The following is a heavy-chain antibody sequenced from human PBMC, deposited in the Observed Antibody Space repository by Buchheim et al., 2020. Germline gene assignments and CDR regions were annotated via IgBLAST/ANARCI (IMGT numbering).Heavy chain of an antibody. Sequence: EVQLLESGGGLVQPGGSLRLSCAASGFTFSSYAMSWVRQAPGKGLEWVSAISGSGGSTYYADSEKGRFTISRDNSKNTLYMQRNSLKAEDTAVYYCANRVHRNYGGGGYWGQGTL. CDR3: ANRVHRNYGGGGY. CDR1: GFTFSSYA. J-gene: IGHJ4*02. V-gene: IGHV3-23*01. D-gene: IGHD4-23*01. CDR2: ISGSGGST.